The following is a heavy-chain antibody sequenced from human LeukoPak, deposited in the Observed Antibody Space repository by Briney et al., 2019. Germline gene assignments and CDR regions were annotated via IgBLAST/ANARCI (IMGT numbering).Heavy chain of an antibody. D-gene: IGHD5/OR15-5a*01. CDR1: GFTFSSYA. V-gene: IGHV3-30*04. Sequence: GGSLRLSCAASGFTFSSYAMHWVRQAPGKGLEWVAFISHDGSNKYYADSVKGRFTISRDNSKNTLYLQMNSLRAEDTALYYCARGSRAIVSTKFARGRYMDVWGKGSTVTVSS. CDR2: ISHDGSNK. J-gene: IGHJ6*03. CDR3: ARGSRAIVSTKFARGRYMDV.